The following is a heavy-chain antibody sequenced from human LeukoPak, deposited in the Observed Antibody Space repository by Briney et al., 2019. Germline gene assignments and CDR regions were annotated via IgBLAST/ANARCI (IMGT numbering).Heavy chain of an antibody. D-gene: IGHD2-21*02. CDR3: AKDLGLLYCFDY. CDR2: IRSSGGST. J-gene: IGHJ4*02. V-gene: IGHV3-23*01. Sequence: GGSLRLSCEASGFTFSSYAMSWVRQAPGKGLEWVSAIRSSGGSTYYADSVKGRFTISRDNSKNTLYLQMNSLRAEDTAVYYCAKDLGLLYCFDYWGQGTLVTVSS. CDR1: GFTFSSYA.